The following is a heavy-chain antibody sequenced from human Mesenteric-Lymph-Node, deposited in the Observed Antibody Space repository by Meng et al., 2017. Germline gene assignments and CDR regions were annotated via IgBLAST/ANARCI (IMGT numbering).Heavy chain of an antibody. V-gene: IGHV3-15*01. CDR2: IKSKTDGGTT. D-gene: IGHD3-3*01. CDR1: GFTFSSYE. J-gene: IGHJ4*02. Sequence: GESLKISCAASGFTFSSYEMSWVRQAPGKGLEWVGRIKSKTDGGTTDYAAPVKGRFTISRDDSKNTLYLQMNSLKTEDTAVYYCTTETINHVLRFLEWLSEYYFDYWGQGTLVTVSS. CDR3: TTETINHVLRFLEWLSEYYFDY.